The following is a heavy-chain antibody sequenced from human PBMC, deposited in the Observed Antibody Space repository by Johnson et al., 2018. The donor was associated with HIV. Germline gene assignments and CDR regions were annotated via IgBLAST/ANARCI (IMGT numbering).Heavy chain of an antibody. CDR2: ISPDGRIQ. Sequence: QVQLVESGGGVVQPGRSLRLSCAASGFTFSSYAMHWVRQAPGKGLEWVAVISPDGRIQKSADPVKGRFTTPRDNSKNTQYLQMNSLRVEDTGLDYCAKAYCPGCDAFDVWGHGTMVTVSS. CDR1: GFTFSSYA. D-gene: IGHD2-21*01. CDR3: AKAYCPGCDAFDV. V-gene: IGHV3-30-3*01. J-gene: IGHJ3*01.